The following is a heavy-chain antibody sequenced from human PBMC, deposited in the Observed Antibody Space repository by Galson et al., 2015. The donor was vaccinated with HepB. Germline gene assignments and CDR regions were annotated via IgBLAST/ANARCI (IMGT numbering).Heavy chain of an antibody. J-gene: IGHJ6*03. D-gene: IGHD6-13*01. CDR3: TTEGASSSWPYYYYYYYMDV. V-gene: IGHV3-15*07. Sequence: SLRLSCAASGFTFSNAWMNWVRQAPGKGLEWVGRIKSKTDGGTTDYAAPVKGRFTISRDDSKNTLYLQMNSLKTEDTAVYYCTTEGASSSWPYYYYYYYMDVWGKGTTVTVSS. CDR1: GFTFSNAW. CDR2: IKSKTDGGTT.